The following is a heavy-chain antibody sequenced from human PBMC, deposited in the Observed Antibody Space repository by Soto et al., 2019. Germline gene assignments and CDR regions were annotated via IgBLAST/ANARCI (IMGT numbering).Heavy chain of an antibody. Sequence: QVQLVQSGAEVKKPGSSVKVSCKASGGTFSSYAISWVRQAPGQGLEWMGGIIPIFGTANYAQKFQGRVTITADESTSTAYMELSSLRSEDTAVYYCARPPSIAARREWERYYYYGMDVWGQGTTVTVSS. CDR2: IIPIFGTA. V-gene: IGHV1-69*12. CDR3: ARPPSIAARREWERYYYYGMDV. D-gene: IGHD6-6*01. J-gene: IGHJ6*02. CDR1: GGTFSSYA.